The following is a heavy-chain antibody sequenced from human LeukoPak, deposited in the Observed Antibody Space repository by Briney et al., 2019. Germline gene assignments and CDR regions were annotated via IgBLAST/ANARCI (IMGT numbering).Heavy chain of an antibody. Sequence: NPSETLSLTCTVSGGSISSGGYYWSWIRQPPGKGLEWIGYIYYSGSTNYNPSLKSRVTISVDTSKNQFSLKLSSVTAADTAVYYCARHSSHLLRYFDWPPGFDYWGQGTLVTVSS. J-gene: IGHJ4*02. CDR3: ARHSSHLLRYFDWPPGFDY. CDR2: IYYSGST. V-gene: IGHV4-61*08. D-gene: IGHD3-9*01. CDR1: GGSISSGGYY.